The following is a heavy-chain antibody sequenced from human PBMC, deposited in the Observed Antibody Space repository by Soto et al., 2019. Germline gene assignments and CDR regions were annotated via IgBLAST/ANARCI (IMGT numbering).Heavy chain of an antibody. Sequence: PGESLKISCKGSGYSFTNYWIHWVRQMAGKGLEWMGRIDPDDSYTNYSPSFQGHVTISVDKSISTAYLQWSSLQASDTAIYYCARLPPTNYRSGSNCSGYWGQGNQVTVSS. CDR2: IDPDDSYT. J-gene: IGHJ1*01. CDR3: ARLPPTNYRSGSNCSGY. V-gene: IGHV5-10-1*01. CDR1: GYSFTNYW. D-gene: IGHD2-15*01.